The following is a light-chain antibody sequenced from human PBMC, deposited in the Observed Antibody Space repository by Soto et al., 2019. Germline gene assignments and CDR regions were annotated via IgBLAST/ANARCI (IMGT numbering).Light chain of an antibody. J-gene: IGKJ1*01. CDR1: QSISNY. V-gene: IGKV1-39*01. CDR3: QKYNSAPWT. Sequence: DIQMTQSPPSLSASVGDRVTITCRASQSISNYLNWYQQKVGKAPQLLIYGASNLQSGVPARFSGSGSGTDFTLTISDLQPEDFATYYCQKYNSAPWTFXQGTKLDIK. CDR2: GAS.